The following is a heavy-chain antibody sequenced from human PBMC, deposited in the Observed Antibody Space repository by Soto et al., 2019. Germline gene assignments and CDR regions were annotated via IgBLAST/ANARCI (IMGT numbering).Heavy chain of an antibody. CDR3: ARRYGYSFDY. CDR1: GGSINTYY. V-gene: IGHV4-59*08. D-gene: IGHD1-1*01. CDR2: IYSSGNT. Sequence: PSETLSLTCTVSGGSINTYYWSWFRQPPGKGLEWIGYIYSSGNTNYNPSLKSRVTISVDTSKNQFSLKLSSVAAADTAVYYCARRYGYSFDYWGQGTLVTVSS. J-gene: IGHJ4*02.